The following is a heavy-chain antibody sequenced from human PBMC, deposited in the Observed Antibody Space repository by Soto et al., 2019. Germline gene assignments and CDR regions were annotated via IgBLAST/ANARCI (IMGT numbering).Heavy chain of an antibody. Sequence: PGGSLRLSCAASGFTFSSYAMSWVRQAPGKGLEWVSAISGSGGSTYYADSVKGRFTISRDNSKNTLYLQMNSLRAEDTAVYYCAKDYYYDSSGYYAPRAFDIWGQGTMVTVSS. J-gene: IGHJ3*02. CDR2: ISGSGGST. CDR1: GFTFSSYA. V-gene: IGHV3-23*01. CDR3: AKDYYYDSSGYYAPRAFDI. D-gene: IGHD3-22*01.